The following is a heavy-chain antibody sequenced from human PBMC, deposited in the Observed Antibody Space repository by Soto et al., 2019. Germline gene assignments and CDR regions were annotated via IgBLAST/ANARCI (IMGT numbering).Heavy chain of an antibody. CDR2: IYSAGSA. J-gene: IGHJ4*02. CDR3: ARSVEGHFDY. Sequence: PGGSLRLSCAASGFTFSSCAMVWVRQAPGKGLEWVSVIYSAGSADFADSVKGRFTISRDNSKNTLYLQMSSLRAEDTAVYYCARSVEGHFDYWGQGTVVTVSS. V-gene: IGHV3-66*01. CDR1: GFTFSSCA. D-gene: IGHD6-19*01.